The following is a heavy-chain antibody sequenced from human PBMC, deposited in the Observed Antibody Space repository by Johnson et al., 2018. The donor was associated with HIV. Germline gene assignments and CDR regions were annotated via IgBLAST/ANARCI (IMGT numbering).Heavy chain of an antibody. CDR2: ISYDGSNK. CDR1: GFTFSSYA. Sequence: VQLVESGGGVVQPGRSLRLSCAASGFTFSSYAMHWVRQAPGKGLEWVAVISYDGSNKYYADSVKGRFTISRDNSKNTLYLQMNSLRAEDTAVYYCAKDLRVGTDAFDIWGQGTMVTVSS. D-gene: IGHD1-26*01. CDR3: AKDLRVGTDAFDI. J-gene: IGHJ3*02. V-gene: IGHV3-30-3*01.